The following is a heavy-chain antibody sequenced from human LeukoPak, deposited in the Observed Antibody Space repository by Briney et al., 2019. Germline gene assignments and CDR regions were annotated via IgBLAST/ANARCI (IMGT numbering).Heavy chain of an antibody. D-gene: IGHD2-21*02. J-gene: IGHJ4*02. V-gene: IGHV4-39*01. CDR1: GGSISSSSYY. CDR2: IYYSGST. CDR3: ATNSIAYCGGDCFSDYFDY. Sequence: PSETLSLTCTVSGGSISSSSYYWGWIRQPPGKGLEWIGSIYYSGSTYYNPSLKSRVTISVDTSKNQFSLKLSSVTAADTAVYYCATNSIAYCGGDCFSDYFDYWGQGTLVTVSS.